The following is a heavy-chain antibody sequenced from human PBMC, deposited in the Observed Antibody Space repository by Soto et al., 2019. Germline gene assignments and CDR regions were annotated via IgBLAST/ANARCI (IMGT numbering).Heavy chain of an antibody. CDR2: IYYSGST. V-gene: IGHV4-59*01. D-gene: IGHD3-10*01. J-gene: IGHJ4*02. CDR3: GRDWGTGGGY. CDR1: GGSISSYY. Sequence: SETLSLTCTVSGGSISSYYWSWIRQPPGKGLEWIGYIYYSGSTNYNPSLKSRVTISVDTSKNQFSLKLSSVTAADTAVYYCGRDWGTGGGYWGQGTLVTVSS.